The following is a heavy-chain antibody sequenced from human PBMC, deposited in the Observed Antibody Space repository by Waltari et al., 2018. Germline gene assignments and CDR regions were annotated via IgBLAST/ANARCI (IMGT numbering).Heavy chain of an antibody. D-gene: IGHD3-3*01. CDR3: ARSEFTIFGVGMDV. CDR1: GYTFTSYD. V-gene: IGHV1-8*01. J-gene: IGHJ6*02. Sequence: QVQLVQSGAAVKKPGASVKVSCKASGYTFTSYDINWVRQATGQGLEWMGWMNPNSGNTGYAQKFQGRVTMTRNTSISTAYMELSSLRSEDTAVYYCARSEFTIFGVGMDVWGQGTTVTVSS. CDR2: MNPNSGNT.